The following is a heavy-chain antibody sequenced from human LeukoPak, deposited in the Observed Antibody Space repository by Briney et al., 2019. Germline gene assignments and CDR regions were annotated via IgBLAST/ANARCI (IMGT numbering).Heavy chain of an antibody. J-gene: IGHJ6*02. CDR3: ARDHWLFSSKTWYYYGMDV. CDR1: GGSISSGGYY. CDR2: IYHSGST. Sequence: SGTLSLTCTVSGGSISSGGYYWSWIRQPPGKGLEWIGYIYHSGSTYYNPSLTSRVTIFVDTSKNLFSLILTSVSASDTAIYYCARDHWLFSSKTWYYYGMDVWGQGTTVTVSS. V-gene: IGHV4-30-2*02. D-gene: IGHD3-9*01.